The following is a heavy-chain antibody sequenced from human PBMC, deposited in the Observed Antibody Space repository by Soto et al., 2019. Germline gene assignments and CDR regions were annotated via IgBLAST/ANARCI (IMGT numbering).Heavy chain of an antibody. V-gene: IGHV1-2*04. CDR2: INPNSGGT. Sequence: ASVKVSCKASGYTFTGYYMHWVRQAPGQGLEWMGWINPNSGGTNYAQKFQGWVTMTRDTSISTAYMELSRLRSDDTAVYYCARKVFNGDYAMGKFDYWGQGTLVTVSS. CDR1: GYTFTGYY. J-gene: IGHJ4*02. CDR3: ARKVFNGDYAMGKFDY. D-gene: IGHD4-17*01.